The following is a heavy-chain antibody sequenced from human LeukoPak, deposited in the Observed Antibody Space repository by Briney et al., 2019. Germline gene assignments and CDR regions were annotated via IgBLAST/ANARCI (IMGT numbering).Heavy chain of an antibody. CDR1: DCSISSGYY. CDR2: IYHGGNT. Sequence: SETLSLTCAVSDCSISSGYYWGWVRQPPGKGLEWIGSIYHGGNTYYNPSLKSRVTISVDTSKNQFSLKLSSVTAADTAVYYCARDEGYGDGTFDIWGPGTMITVSS. D-gene: IGHD4-17*01. J-gene: IGHJ3*02. CDR3: ARDEGYGDGTFDI. V-gene: IGHV4-38-2*02.